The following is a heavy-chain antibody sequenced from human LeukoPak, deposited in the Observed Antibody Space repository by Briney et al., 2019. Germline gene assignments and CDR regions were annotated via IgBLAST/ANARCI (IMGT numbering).Heavy chain of an antibody. D-gene: IGHD3-10*01. CDR2: ISYDGSNK. CDR3: AVGLSNAFDI. J-gene: IGHJ3*02. Sequence: GGSLRLSCAASGFTFSSYGMHWVRQAPGKGLEWVAVISYDGSNKYYADSVKGRFTISRDNSKNTLYLQMNSLRAEDTAVYYCAVGLSNAFDIWGQGTMATVSS. CDR1: GFTFSSYG. V-gene: IGHV3-30*03.